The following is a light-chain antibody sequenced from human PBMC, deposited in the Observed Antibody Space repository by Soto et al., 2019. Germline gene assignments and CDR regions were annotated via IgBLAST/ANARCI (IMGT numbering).Light chain of an antibody. CDR2: VNSDGSH. CDR3: QTWGTGIWV. V-gene: IGLV4-69*01. CDR1: SGHSSYA. Sequence: QAVVTQSPSASASLGASVKLTCTLSSGHSSYAIAWHQQQPEKGPRYLMKVNSDGSHSKGDGIPDRFSGSSSGAERYLTISSLQSEDEADYYCQTWGTGIWVFGGGTKVTVL. J-gene: IGLJ3*02.